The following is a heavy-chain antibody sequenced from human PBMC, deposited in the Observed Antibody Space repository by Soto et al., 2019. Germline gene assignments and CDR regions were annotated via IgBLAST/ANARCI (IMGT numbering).Heavy chain of an antibody. CDR1: GFTFSSYA. Sequence: SLRLSCAASGFTFSSYAMHWVRQAPGKGLEWVAVISYDGSNKYYADSVKGRFTISRDNSKNTLYLQMNSLRADDTAVYYCARDAGKVYDFWSGYYGNFDYWGQGTLVTVSS. J-gene: IGHJ4*02. D-gene: IGHD3-3*01. CDR2: ISYDGSNK. CDR3: ARDAGKVYDFWSGYYGNFDY. V-gene: IGHV3-30-3*01.